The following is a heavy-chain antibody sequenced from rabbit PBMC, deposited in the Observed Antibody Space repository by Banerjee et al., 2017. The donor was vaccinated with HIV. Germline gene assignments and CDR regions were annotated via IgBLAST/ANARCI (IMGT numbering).Heavy chain of an antibody. CDR2: IYTGGDI. D-gene: IGHD7-1*01. J-gene: IGHJ4*01. CDR3: ARDLAGGYRQFDL. V-gene: IGHV1S40*01. CDR1: GFSFSNKYV. Sequence: ASGFSFSNKYVMCWVRQAPGKGLEWIGCIYTGGDIAYATWARGRFTISKTSSTTVALQMTSLTAADTATYFCARDLAGGYRQFDLWGQGTLVTVS.